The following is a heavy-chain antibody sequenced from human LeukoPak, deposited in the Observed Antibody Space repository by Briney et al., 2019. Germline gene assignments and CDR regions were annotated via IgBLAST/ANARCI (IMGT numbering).Heavy chain of an antibody. V-gene: IGHV3-21*01. D-gene: IGHD3-10*01. J-gene: IGHJ4*02. CDR1: GFTFSSYS. Sequence: GGSLTLSCAASGFTFSSYSMNCVRQAPGKGLEWVSSISSSSSYIYYADSVKGRFTISRDNAKNSLYLQMNSPRAEDTAVYYCARDLEYYYGSGSYYSHWGQGTLVTVSS. CDR2: ISSSSSYI. CDR3: ARDLEYYYGSGSYYSH.